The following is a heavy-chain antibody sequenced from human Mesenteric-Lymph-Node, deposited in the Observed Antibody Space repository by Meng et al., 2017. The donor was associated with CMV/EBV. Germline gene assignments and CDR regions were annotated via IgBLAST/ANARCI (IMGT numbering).Heavy chain of an antibody. Sequence: GESLKISCAASGVTFSSYEINWVRQAPGKGLEWVSYIRGGGSPIYYADSVKGRFTISRDNAHNSLYLQMNSLRAEDTAVYYCARDHIYAFDNWGQGTLVTVSS. V-gene: IGHV3-48*03. J-gene: IGHJ4*02. D-gene: IGHD2-2*02. CDR3: ARDHIYAFDN. CDR2: IRGGGSPI. CDR1: GVTFSSYE.